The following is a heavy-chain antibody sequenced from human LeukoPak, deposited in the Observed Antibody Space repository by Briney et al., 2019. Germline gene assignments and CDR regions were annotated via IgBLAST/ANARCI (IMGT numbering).Heavy chain of an antibody. CDR1: GFTFSSYS. D-gene: IGHD1-14*01. CDR2: ISSSSSYI. Sequence: GGSLRLSCAASGFTFSSYSMNWVRQAPGKGLEWVSSISSSSSYIYYADSVKGRFTISRDNAKNSLYLQMNSLRAEDTAVYYCARENPEGYYHMDVWGKGTTVTVSS. CDR3: ARENPEGYYHMDV. V-gene: IGHV3-21*01. J-gene: IGHJ6*03.